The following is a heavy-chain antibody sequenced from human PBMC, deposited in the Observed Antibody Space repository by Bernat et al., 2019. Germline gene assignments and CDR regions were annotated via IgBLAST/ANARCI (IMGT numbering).Heavy chain of an antibody. CDR3: ARGGVTFGGVIAQ. CDR2: INSEGSYT. D-gene: IGHD3-16*02. CDR1: GFTFNTLW. V-gene: IGHV3-74*01. Sequence: EVQLVESGGGLVQPGGSLRLSCAASGFTFNTLWMYWVRQAPGKGLVWVSRINSEGSYTTYADSVKGRFTISRDNAKNTLYLQMNSLRAEDTAVYYCARGGVTFGGVIAQWGQGTLVTVSS. J-gene: IGHJ4*02.